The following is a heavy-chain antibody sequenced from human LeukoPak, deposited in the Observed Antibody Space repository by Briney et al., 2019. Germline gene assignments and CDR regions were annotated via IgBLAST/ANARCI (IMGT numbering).Heavy chain of an antibody. CDR1: GYTFTSYG. V-gene: IGHV1-18*01. CDR3: ASSGCSGGSCYYHY. CDR2: ISAYNGNT. D-gene: IGHD2-15*01. J-gene: IGHJ4*02. Sequence: ASVKVSCKASGYTFTSYGISWVRQAPGQGLEWMGWISAYNGNTNYAQKLQGRVTMTTDTSTSTAYTELRSLRSDDTAVYYCASSGCSGGSCYYHYWGQGTLVTVSS.